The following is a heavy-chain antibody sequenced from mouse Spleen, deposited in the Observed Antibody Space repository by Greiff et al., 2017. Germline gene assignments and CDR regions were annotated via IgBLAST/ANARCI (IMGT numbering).Heavy chain of an antibody. CDR1: GYTFTSYW. D-gene: IGHD1-1*01. V-gene: IGHV1-55*01. CDR2: IYPGSGSA. CDR3: ARRGFYYDGSYGYFDV. J-gene: IGHJ1*01. Sequence: QVQLKQPGAELVKPGASVKMSCKASGYTFTSYWITWVKQRPGQGLEWIGDIYPGSGSANYNEKFKSKATLTVDTSSSTAYMQLSSLTSEDSAVYYCARRGFYYDGSYGYFDVWGAGTTVTVSS.